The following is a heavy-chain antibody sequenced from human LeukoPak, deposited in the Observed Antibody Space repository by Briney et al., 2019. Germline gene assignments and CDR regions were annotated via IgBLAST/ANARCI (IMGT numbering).Heavy chain of an antibody. CDR3: AKGKVNHDGAFDI. J-gene: IGHJ3*02. CDR1: GFTFSSYA. CDR2: ISASGGRT. V-gene: IGHV3-23*01. D-gene: IGHD1-14*01. Sequence: GGSLRLSCAASGFTFSSYAMSWVRQAPGKGLEWVSGISASGGRTYYEDSVKGRFTISRDNSKTMIYLQVNSLRAEDTAVYYCAKGKVNHDGAFDIWGLGTMVIVS.